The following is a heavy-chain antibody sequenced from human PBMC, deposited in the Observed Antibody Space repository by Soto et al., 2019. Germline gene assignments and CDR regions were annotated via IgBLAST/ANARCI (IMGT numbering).Heavy chain of an antibody. J-gene: IGHJ4*02. D-gene: IGHD2-2*01. CDR2: IYYSAST. CDR1: GGSINSGDYY. CDR3: ARTAGYVYQLLFNY. Sequence: SETLSLTCTVSGGSINSGDYYWSWIRQPHGKGLEYIGYIYYSASTYYNPSLKSRVTISVDTSKNQFSLQLNSVTAADTAVYYCARTAGYVYQLLFNYWGQGTLVTVSS. V-gene: IGHV4-30-4*01.